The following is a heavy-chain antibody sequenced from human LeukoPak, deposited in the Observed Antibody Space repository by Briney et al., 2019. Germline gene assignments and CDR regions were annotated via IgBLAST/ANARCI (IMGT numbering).Heavy chain of an antibody. V-gene: IGHV3-33*01. CDR3: ARDMTYYYGMDV. CDR2: IWTDGNNK. J-gene: IGHJ6*02. CDR1: GFTFSSFG. D-gene: IGHD3-16*01. Sequence: GGSLRLSCAASGFTFSSFGMHWVRQAPGKGLEWVAVIWTDGNNKYYADSVKGRFTISRDNSKNTLYLQMNSLRAEDTAVYYCARDMTYYYGMDVWGQGTTVTVSS.